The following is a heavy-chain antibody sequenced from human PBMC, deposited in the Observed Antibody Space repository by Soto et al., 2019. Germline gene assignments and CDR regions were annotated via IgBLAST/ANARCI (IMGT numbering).Heavy chain of an antibody. J-gene: IGHJ6*02. D-gene: IGHD3-10*01. Sequence: GESLKISCKGSGFSFTNYWIAWVRQMPGKGLEWMGIIYPGDSDTRYSPSFQGQVTISADKSISTAHLQWSSLKASDTAMYYCARALYGSGSYYYYYYGMDVWGQGTTVTVS. CDR1: GFSFTNYW. CDR3: ARALYGSGSYYYYYYGMDV. CDR2: IYPGDSDT. V-gene: IGHV5-51*01.